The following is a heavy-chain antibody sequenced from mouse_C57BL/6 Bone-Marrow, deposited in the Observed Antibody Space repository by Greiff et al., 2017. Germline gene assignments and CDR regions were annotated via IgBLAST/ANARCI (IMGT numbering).Heavy chain of an antibody. J-gene: IGHJ3*01. V-gene: IGHV1-81*01. CDR1: GYTFTSYG. CDR3: ARSYGNYAAY. CDR2: INTRSGST. D-gene: IGHD2-1*01. Sequence: QVQLQQSGAELARPGASVKLSCKASGYTFTSYGISWVKQRTGQGLEWIGEINTRSGSTNYNEKFKGKATLTADKSSSTAYMELRSLTSEDSAVYFCARSYGNYAAYWGQGTLVTVSA.